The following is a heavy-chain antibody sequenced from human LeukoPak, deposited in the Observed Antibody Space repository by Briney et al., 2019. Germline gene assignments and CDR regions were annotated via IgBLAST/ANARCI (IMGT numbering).Heavy chain of an antibody. V-gene: IGHV1-2*02. Sequence: ASVTVSCMASGYSFTAYYIHWVRQAPGQGLEWMGRISPTRGGTKYAQTFLGRVSMTRDTSITTSYMELSSLRPDDTAVYYCASLEYASGSSNSYYYYDGRDIWGQGTMVTVAS. CDR2: ISPTRGGT. CDR3: ASLEYASGSSNSYYYYDGRDI. J-gene: IGHJ6*02. CDR1: GYSFTAYY. D-gene: IGHD3-10*01.